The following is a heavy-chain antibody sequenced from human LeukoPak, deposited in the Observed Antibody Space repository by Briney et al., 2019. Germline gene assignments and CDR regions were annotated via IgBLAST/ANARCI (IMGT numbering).Heavy chain of an antibody. V-gene: IGHV3-11*06. D-gene: IGHD3-9*01. Sequence: PGGSLRLSCAGSGFIFSDFYMNWIRQAPGKGLEWLAYISPSGSYTTYGDSVKGRFVISRDSTKNSVSLQMNSLRAEDTAVYYCARGNYDILTAFDYWGQGTLVTVSS. J-gene: IGHJ4*02. CDR2: ISPSGSYT. CDR1: GFIFSDFY. CDR3: ARGNYDILTAFDY.